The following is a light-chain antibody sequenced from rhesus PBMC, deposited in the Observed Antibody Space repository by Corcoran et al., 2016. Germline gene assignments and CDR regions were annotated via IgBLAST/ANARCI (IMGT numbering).Light chain of an antibody. J-gene: IGKJ2*01. CDR3: LQSSDGPQYS. V-gene: IGKV3-24*04. Sequence: EIVMMQSPATLALSPGERATLSCRASQSVSSYLAWYQQKPGQAPLPLIYGASRRATGIPDRFSGSGSGTEFTLTISRLEPEDVGVYFCLQSSDGPQYSFGQGTKLEIK. CDR1: QSVSSY. CDR2: GAS.